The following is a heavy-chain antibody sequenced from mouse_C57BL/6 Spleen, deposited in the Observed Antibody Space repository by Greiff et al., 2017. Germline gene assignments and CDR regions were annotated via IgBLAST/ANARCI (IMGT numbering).Heavy chain of an antibody. CDR3: AREGELYWGDY. CDR2: IYPRDGST. V-gene: IGHV1-85*01. Sequence: VQRVESGPELVKPGASVKLSCKASGYTFTSYDINWVKQRPGQGVEWIGWIYPRDGSTKYNEKSKGKATLTVDTSSTTAYMELHSLTSADSAVYFCAREGELYWGDYWGQGTTLTVSS. CDR1: GYTFTSYD. J-gene: IGHJ2*01. D-gene: IGHD4-1*01.